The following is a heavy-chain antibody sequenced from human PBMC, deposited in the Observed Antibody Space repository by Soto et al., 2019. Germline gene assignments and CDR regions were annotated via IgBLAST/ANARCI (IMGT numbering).Heavy chain of an antibody. CDR2: INNSGST. CDR3: ARAATHNDYIWGSYRSPLSY. Sequence: QVQLQQWGAGLLKPSETLSLTCAVYGGSFSGYYWSWIRQPPGKGLEWIGEINNSGSTNYNPSLKSRVTISVATSKNQFSLKLRSVTAADTAVYYCARAATHNDYIWGSYRSPLSYWGQGTLVTVSS. V-gene: IGHV4-34*01. CDR1: GGSFSGYY. J-gene: IGHJ4*02. D-gene: IGHD3-16*02.